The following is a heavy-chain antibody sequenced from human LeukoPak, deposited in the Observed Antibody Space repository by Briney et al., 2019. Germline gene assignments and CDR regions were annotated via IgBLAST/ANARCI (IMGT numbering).Heavy chain of an antibody. J-gene: IGHJ4*02. Sequence: PGGSLELSCAASGFTVITNDMTWVRQAPGKGLEWVSVLYSDGNTKYADSVQGRFTISRDNSKNTLYLEMNSLSPDDTAVYYCARGVEPLAANTLAYWGQGTLVTVSS. CDR3: ARGVEPLAANTLAY. V-gene: IGHV3-53*01. CDR1: GFTVITND. CDR2: LYSDGNT. D-gene: IGHD1-14*01.